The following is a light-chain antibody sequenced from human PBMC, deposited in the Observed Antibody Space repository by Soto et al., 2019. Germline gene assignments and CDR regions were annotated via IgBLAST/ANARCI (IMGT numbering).Light chain of an antibody. V-gene: IGLV2-14*01. CDR2: DVT. J-gene: IGLJ2*01. CDR3: SSYGSTSTLV. CDR1: SSDVGGYDY. Sequence: QSVLTQPASVSGSPGQSITISCTGTSSDVGGYDYVSWYQQHPGKAPKLMIYDVTNRPSGVSNRFSGSKSGNTASLTISGLQAEDEADYYCSSYGSTSTLVFGGGTKLTVL.